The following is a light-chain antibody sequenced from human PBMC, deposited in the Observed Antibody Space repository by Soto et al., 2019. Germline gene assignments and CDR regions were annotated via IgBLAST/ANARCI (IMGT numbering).Light chain of an antibody. CDR2: DAS. CDR1: QSVSRN. CDR3: QQRNTWPPVT. Sequence: EIVMTQSPATLSVSPGERATLSCRATQSVSRNLAWYQQKPGQAPRLLIYDASNRATGIPARFSGSGPGTDFTLTISSLEPEDFAIYYCQQRNTWPPVTFGQGTRLEIK. V-gene: IGKV3D-11*02. J-gene: IGKJ5*01.